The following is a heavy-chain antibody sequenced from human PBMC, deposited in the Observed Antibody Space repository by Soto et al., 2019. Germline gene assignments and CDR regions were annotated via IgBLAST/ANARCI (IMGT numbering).Heavy chain of an antibody. J-gene: IGHJ5*02. V-gene: IGHV1-69*13. CDR2: IIPILSTT. CDR1: GYTFTSYD. CDR3: ASRAMAVTWFDP. D-gene: IGHD6-19*01. Sequence: SVKVSCKXSGYTFTSYDINWVRQAPGQGLEWMGAIIPILSTTNYAQRFQGRVTITADESTGTVYLELTSLKFEDTAVYYCASRAMAVTWFDPWGQGTLVTVSS.